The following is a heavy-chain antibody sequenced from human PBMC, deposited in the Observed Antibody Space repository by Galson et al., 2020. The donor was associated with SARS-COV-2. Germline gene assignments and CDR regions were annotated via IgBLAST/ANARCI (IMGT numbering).Heavy chain of an antibody. D-gene: IGHD2-21*01. CDR3: ARDLWSYMDG. V-gene: IGHV3-30*04. J-gene: IGHJ6*03. Sequence: GGSLRLSCAASGFTFSSYAMHWVRQAPGKGLEWVAVISYDGSNKYYADSVKGRFTISRDNSKNTLYLQMNSLRAEDTAVYYCARDLWSYMDGWCKGTTVTVSS. CDR2: ISYDGSNK. CDR1: GFTFSSYA.